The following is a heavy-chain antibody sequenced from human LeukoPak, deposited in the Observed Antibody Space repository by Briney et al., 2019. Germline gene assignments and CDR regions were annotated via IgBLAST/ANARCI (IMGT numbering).Heavy chain of an antibody. V-gene: IGHV3-11*04. CDR3: ARVGRSGGVFDS. Sequence: GGSLRLSCAASAFIFNNYYMSWIRQAPEKGLECVSYISNSGSTMFYADSVKGRFTIPRDNAKNSLYLQMNSLRAEDTAVYYCARVGRSGGVFDSWGQGTLVTVSS. CDR2: ISNSGSTM. CDR1: AFIFNNYY. J-gene: IGHJ4*02. D-gene: IGHD3-10*01.